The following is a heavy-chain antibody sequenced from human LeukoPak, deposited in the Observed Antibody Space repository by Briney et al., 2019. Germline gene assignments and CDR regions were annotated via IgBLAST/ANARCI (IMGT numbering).Heavy chain of an antibody. CDR1: GYTFTSYY. D-gene: IGHD2-2*01. CDR3: ARENSGYCSSTSCSYFDY. CDR2: INPCGGST. J-gene: IGHJ4*02. Sequence: ASVKVSCKASGYTFTSYYMHWVRQAPGQGLEWMGIINPCGGSTSYAQKFQGRVTMTRDTSTSTVYMELSSLRSEDTAVYYCARENSGYCSSTSCSYFDYWGQGTLVTVSS. V-gene: IGHV1-46*01.